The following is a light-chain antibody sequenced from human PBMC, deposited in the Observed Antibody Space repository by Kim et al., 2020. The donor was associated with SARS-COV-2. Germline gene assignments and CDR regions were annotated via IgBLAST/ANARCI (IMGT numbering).Light chain of an antibody. V-gene: IGKV3-11*01. CDR1: QSVTHH. J-gene: IGKJ4*01. CDR3: QQRYSWPPLT. CDR2: DAS. Sequence: EIVLTQSPATLSLSPGERATLSCRASQSVTHHLAWYQQKRGQPPRLLIYDASNRATGIPVRFSGSGSGTDFNLTINSLEPEDFAVYYCQQRYSWPPLTFGGGTKVDIK.